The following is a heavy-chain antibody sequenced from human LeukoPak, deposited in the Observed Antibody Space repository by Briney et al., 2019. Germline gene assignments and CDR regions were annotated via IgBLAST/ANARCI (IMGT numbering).Heavy chain of an antibody. V-gene: IGHV5-51*01. Sequence: GEALKISCKGSGYSFTSCWTGWGRQMPGNRRKGMGFIYPGDSDTRYSPSSQGQVTISADKSISTAYLQWSSLKASDTAMYYWARSYYYDSSGIDYWGQGTLVTVSS. D-gene: IGHD3-22*01. CDR3: ARSYYYDSSGIDY. CDR2: IYPGDSDT. J-gene: IGHJ4*02. CDR1: GYSFTSCW.